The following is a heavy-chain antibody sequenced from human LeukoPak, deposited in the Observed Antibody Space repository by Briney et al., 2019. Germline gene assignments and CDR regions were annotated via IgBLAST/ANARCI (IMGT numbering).Heavy chain of an antibody. D-gene: IGHD6-19*01. V-gene: IGHV3-7*01. J-gene: IGHJ4*02. CDR1: GFTFSSYW. Sequence: GGSLRLSCTAPGFTFSSYWMSWVRLAPGKGLEWVANIKLDGSQKYYVDSVRGRFIISRDNAKNSLYLQMNSLRAEDTAVYYCARDNSVGKQWLRVWGQGALVTVSS. CDR3: ARDNSVGKQWLRV. CDR2: IKLDGSQK.